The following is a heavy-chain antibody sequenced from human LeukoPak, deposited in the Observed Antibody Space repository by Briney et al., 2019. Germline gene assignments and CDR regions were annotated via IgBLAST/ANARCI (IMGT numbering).Heavy chain of an antibody. D-gene: IGHD6-19*01. CDR1: GFTFGDYA. V-gene: IGHV3-49*03. CDR2: IRSKVYGGTP. J-gene: IGHJ4*02. CDR3: SRGGGSGWAYDY. Sequence: GGSLRLSCTGSGFTFGDYAMSWFRQAPERGLEYIGFIRSKVYGGTPEYAASVRGRFTISRDDSKSITYLQMNSLKSEDTAVYYCSRGGGSGWAYDYWGQGTVVTVSS.